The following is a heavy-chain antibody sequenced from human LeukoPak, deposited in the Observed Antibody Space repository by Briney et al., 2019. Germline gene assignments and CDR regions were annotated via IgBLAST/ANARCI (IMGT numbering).Heavy chain of an antibody. CDR1: GRSISSYY. J-gene: IGHJ4*02. CDR2: IYYSGST. CDR3: ARGGWSLDF. V-gene: IGHV4-59*01. Sequence: SETLSLTCTVSGRSISSYYWSWIRQPPGKGLEWIGYIYYSGSTNYNPSLKSRVTISVDTSKNQFSLKLSSVTAADTAVYYCARGGWSLDFWGQGTLVTVSS. D-gene: IGHD6-19*01.